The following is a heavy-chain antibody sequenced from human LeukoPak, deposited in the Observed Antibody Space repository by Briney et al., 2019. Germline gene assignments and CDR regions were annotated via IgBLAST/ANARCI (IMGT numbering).Heavy chain of an antibody. CDR2: ISYDGSNK. Sequence: PGRSLRLSCAASGFTFSSNGMHCVRQAPGKGLEWVAVISYDGSNKYYADSVKGRFTISRDNSKNTLYLQMNSLRAEDTAVYYCAKDMGEGGEDYWGRGTLVTVSS. CDR3: AKDMGEGGEDY. V-gene: IGHV3-30*18. J-gene: IGHJ4*02. D-gene: IGHD3-16*01. CDR1: GFTFSSNG.